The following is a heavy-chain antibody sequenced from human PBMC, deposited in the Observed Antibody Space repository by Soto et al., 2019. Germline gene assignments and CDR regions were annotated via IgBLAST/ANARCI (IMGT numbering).Heavy chain of an antibody. CDR1: GFSLSTSGVG. Sequence: QITLKESGPTLVKPTQTLTLTCTFSGFSLSTSGVGVGWIRQPPGKALEWLALIYWDDDKRYSPSLKSRLTITKDTSKTQVVLTMTNMDPVDTATYYCAHRLGYCSSTSCYGDWGQGTLVTVSS. V-gene: IGHV2-5*02. D-gene: IGHD2-2*01. CDR3: AHRLGYCSSTSCYGD. J-gene: IGHJ4*02. CDR2: IYWDDDK.